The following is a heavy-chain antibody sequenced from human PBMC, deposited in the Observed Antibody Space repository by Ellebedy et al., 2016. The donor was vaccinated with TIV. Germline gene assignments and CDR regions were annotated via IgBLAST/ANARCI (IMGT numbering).Heavy chain of an antibody. CDR2: IKQDGGEK. D-gene: IGHD3-22*01. J-gene: IGHJ4*02. V-gene: IGHV3-7*01. Sequence: GESLKISCAASGFTFSTYCMSWVRQAPGKGLEWVANIKQDGGEKNYVDSVKGRFTISRDNAKNSVYLQMNRLRAEDTAVYYCAREAISYATSGYYFDYWGQGTLVTVSS. CDR1: GFTFSTYC. CDR3: AREAISYATSGYYFDY.